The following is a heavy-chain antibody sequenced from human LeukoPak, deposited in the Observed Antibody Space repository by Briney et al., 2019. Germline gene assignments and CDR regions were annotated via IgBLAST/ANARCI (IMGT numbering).Heavy chain of an antibody. CDR2: ISYDGSNK. CDR3: AKDFSSIAARRPDYYYYYGMDV. Sequence: GGSLRLSCAASGFTFSSYGMHWVRQAPGKGLEWVAVISYDGSNKYYADSVKGRFTISRYNSKNTLYLQMNSLRAEDTAVYYCAKDFSSIAARRPDYYYYYGMDVWGQGTTVTVSS. J-gene: IGHJ6*02. D-gene: IGHD6-6*01. CDR1: GFTFSSYG. V-gene: IGHV3-30*18.